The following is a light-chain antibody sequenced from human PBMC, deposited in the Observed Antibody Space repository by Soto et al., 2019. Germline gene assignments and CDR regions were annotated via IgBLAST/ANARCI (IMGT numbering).Light chain of an antibody. Sequence: QPASVSGSPGQSITISCTGTSSDVGGYNYVSWYQQHPGKAPKLMIYEVRNRPSGVSNRFSGSKSGKTASLTISGLQAEDEADYYCSSYTSSSTWVFGGGTQLTVL. CDR2: EVR. J-gene: IGLJ7*01. V-gene: IGLV2-14*01. CDR3: SSYTSSSTWV. CDR1: SSDVGGYNY.